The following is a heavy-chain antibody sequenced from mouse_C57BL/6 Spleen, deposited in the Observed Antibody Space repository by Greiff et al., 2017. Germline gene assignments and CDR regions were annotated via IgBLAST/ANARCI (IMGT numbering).Heavy chain of an antibody. J-gene: IGHJ1*03. CDR2: ITPSSGYT. CDR1: GYTFTSYW. D-gene: IGHD2-4*01. CDR3: ARSTMITDWYFDV. Sequence: QVHVKQSGAELAKPGASVKLSCKASGYTFTSYWMHWVKQRPGQGLEWIGYITPSSGYTKYNQKFKDKATLTADKSSSTAYMQLSSLTYEDSAVYYCARSTMITDWYFDVWGTGTTVTVSS. V-gene: IGHV1-7*01.